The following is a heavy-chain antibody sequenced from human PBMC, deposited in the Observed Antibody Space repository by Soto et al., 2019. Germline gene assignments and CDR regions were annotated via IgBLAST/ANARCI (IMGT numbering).Heavy chain of an antibody. Sequence: PGGSLRLSCAASGFTFSSYWMSWVRQAPGKGLEWVANIKQDGSEKYYVDSVKGRFTISRDNAKNSLYLQMNSLRAEDTAVYYCKRFLEWLPHGYYYYGMDVWGQGTTVTVSS. D-gene: IGHD3-3*01. CDR3: KRFLEWLPHGYYYYGMDV. J-gene: IGHJ6*02. CDR2: IKQDGSEK. CDR1: GFTFSSYW. V-gene: IGHV3-7*01.